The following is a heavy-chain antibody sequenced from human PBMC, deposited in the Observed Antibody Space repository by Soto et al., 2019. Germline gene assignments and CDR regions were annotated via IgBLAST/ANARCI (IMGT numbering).Heavy chain of an antibody. CDR1: GFSFSTYW. Sequence: PGGSLRLSCAASGFSFSTYWMHWVRQAPEKGLVWVSRVNSDGSITNYADSVRGRFTISRDNAKNTLYLQMNSLRAEDTAVYYCARGGDSYGYGEYYYYGMDVWGQGTTVTVSS. J-gene: IGHJ6*02. CDR2: VNSDGSIT. V-gene: IGHV3-74*01. CDR3: ARGGDSYGYGEYYYYGMDV. D-gene: IGHD5-18*01.